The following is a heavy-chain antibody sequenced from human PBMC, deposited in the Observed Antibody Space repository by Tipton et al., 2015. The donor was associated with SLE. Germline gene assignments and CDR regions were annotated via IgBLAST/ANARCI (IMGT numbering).Heavy chain of an antibody. D-gene: IGHD4-17*01. CDR1: GGSISSGGYY. CDR2: IYYSGST. J-gene: IGHJ3*01. CDR3: ARGGVTTVTAV. Sequence: TLSLTCTVSGGSISSGGYYWSWIRQHPGKGLEWIGYIYYSGSTSYNPSLKSRVTISVDTSKNQFSLKLSSVTAADTAVYYCARGGVTTVTAVWGQGTMVTVSS. V-gene: IGHV4-31*03.